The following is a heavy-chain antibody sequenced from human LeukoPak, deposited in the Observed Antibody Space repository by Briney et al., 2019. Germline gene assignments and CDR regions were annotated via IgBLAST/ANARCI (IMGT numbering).Heavy chain of an antibody. V-gene: IGHV4-59*01. CDR1: GGSISNYY. D-gene: IGHD3-9*01. CDR2: VYYTGST. CDR3: ARDRYDILTGYYDY. Sequence: SETLSLTCTVSGGSISNYYWSWIRQPPGKGLEWIGFVYYTGSTNYNPSLKSRVTISVDTSKNQFSLKLSSVTAADTAVYYCARDRYDILTGYYDYWGQGTLVTVFS. J-gene: IGHJ4*02.